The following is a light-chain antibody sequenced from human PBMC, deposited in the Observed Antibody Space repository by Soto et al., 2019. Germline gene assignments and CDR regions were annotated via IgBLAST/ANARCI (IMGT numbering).Light chain of an antibody. CDR3: VQSYSTPYT. Sequence: DIQMTQSPSSLSASVGDRVTITCRASQSISSYLNWYQQKPAKAPKLLIYAASSLQSGVPSRFSGSGSGTDFTLTISSLQTEDFASYYCVQSYSTPYTFGQWTNLEIK. J-gene: IGKJ2*01. CDR1: QSISSY. V-gene: IGKV1-39*01. CDR2: AAS.